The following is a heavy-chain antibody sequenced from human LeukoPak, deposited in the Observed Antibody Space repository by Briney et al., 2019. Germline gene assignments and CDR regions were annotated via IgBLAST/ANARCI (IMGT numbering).Heavy chain of an antibody. D-gene: IGHD5-12*01. Sequence: GGSLRLSCAASGFTFSSYSMNWVRQAPGKGLEWVSRISGSGGYIYYADSVKGRFTISRDNPKNSLYLQMNSLRADDTAVYYCARARGGGYDSLDYWGQGTLVTVSS. J-gene: IGHJ4*02. CDR1: GFTFSSYS. CDR3: ARARGGGYDSLDY. V-gene: IGHV3-21*01. CDR2: ISGSGGYI.